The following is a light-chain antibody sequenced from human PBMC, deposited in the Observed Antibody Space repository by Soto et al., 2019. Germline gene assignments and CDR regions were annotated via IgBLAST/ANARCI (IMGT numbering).Light chain of an antibody. Sequence: EIVLTQSPATLSLSPGERATLSCRASQSVSSYLAWYQQKPGQAPMLLIYDASNRATGIPSRFSGSGSGTDFTLTISSLEPEDFAVYYCQQRSNWPMYTFGQGTKLDIK. CDR3: QQRSNWPMYT. J-gene: IGKJ2*01. CDR2: DAS. V-gene: IGKV3-11*01. CDR1: QSVSSY.